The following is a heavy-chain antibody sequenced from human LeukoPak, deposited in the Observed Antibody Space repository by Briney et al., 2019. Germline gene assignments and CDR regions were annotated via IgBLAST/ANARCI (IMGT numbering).Heavy chain of an antibody. V-gene: IGHV3-48*02. CDR3: ARDHDWAFDL. D-gene: IGHD3-9*01. CDR1: GFPFGIYV. CDR2: INHNAEMI. Sequence: GGSLGLSCEASGFPFGIYVMSWVRQAPGKGLEWIAYINHNAEMIFYPDFVKGRFTISRDNAKSSLYLQMNALRYEDTAIYYCARDHDWAFDLWGQGTLVTVSS. J-gene: IGHJ4*02.